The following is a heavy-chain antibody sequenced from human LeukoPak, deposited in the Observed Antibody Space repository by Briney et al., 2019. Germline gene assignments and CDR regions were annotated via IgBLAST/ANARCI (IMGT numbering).Heavy chain of an antibody. CDR3: AKGAIAVAGSGYYFDY. D-gene: IGHD6-19*01. Sequence: GGSPRLSCAASGFTFSSYAMSWVRQAPGKGLEWVSAISGSGGSTYYADSVKGRFTISRDNSKNTLYLQMNSLRAEDTAVYYCAKGAIAVAGSGYYFDYWGQGTLVTVSS. CDR2: ISGSGGST. V-gene: IGHV3-23*01. CDR1: GFTFSSYA. J-gene: IGHJ4*02.